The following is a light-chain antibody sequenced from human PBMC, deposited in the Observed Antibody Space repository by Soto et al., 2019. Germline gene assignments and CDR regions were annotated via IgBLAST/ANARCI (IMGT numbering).Light chain of an antibody. V-gene: IGKV3D-15*01. CDR3: QQYNNRPPLT. Sequence: EIVMTQSPATLSVSPGERVTLSCRASETVRRHLAWYQQKPGQGPRLLIYDASTRATGIPARFSGSGSRTEFTLTISSLQSEDFAVYYCQQYNNRPPLTFGGGTKVEIK. J-gene: IGKJ4*01. CDR1: ETVRRH. CDR2: DAS.